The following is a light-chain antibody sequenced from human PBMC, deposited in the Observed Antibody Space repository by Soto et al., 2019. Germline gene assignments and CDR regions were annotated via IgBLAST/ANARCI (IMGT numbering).Light chain of an antibody. V-gene: IGKV3-20*01. J-gene: IGKJ2*01. CDR3: QQYGSSPPYT. CDR2: GAS. Sequence: EIVLTQSPGTLSLSPGERATLSCRASQSVSSSYLAWYQQKTGKAPRRLIYGASSRGTGIPDTYSGSGSGTDFPLNISRLEPEDFAVYYCQQYGSSPPYTFGQGTKLEIK. CDR1: QSVSSSY.